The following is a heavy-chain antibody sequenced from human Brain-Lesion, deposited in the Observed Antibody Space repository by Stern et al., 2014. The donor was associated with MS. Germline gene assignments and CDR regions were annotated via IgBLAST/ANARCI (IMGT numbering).Heavy chain of an antibody. V-gene: IGHV4-61*02. CDR2: IFNSGST. Sequence: QLQLQESGPGLVKPSQTLSLSCTVSGGSISSGGYYWSWIRQPAGKGLEWIGRIFNSGSTSYKPSLKSRVTISIDTSKNQFSLRLNPMTAADTAVYYCARGRVVPGFQYYATDVWGQGTTVIVSS. CDR3: ARGRVVPGFQYYATDV. CDR1: GGSISSGGYY. J-gene: IGHJ6*02. D-gene: IGHD2-2*01.